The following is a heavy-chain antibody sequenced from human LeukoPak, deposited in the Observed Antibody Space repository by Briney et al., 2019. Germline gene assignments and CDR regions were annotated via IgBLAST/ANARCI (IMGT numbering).Heavy chain of an antibody. Sequence: GGSLRLSCAASGFTLSTVAMNWVRQGPGKGLEWVAVISDSGGITYYADSLKGRFTISRDNSKNTLYLQMDSLRADDTAVYYCAKDIVPNYGSTFDFWGQGTMVTVSS. CDR1: GFTLSTVA. CDR2: ISDSGGIT. V-gene: IGHV3-23*01. J-gene: IGHJ3*01. CDR3: AKDIVPNYGSTFDF. D-gene: IGHD1-7*01.